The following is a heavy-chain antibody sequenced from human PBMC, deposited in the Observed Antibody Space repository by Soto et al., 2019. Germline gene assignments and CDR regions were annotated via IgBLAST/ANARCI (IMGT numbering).Heavy chain of an antibody. J-gene: IGHJ5*02. CDR1: GYTFTSYG. V-gene: IGHV1-18*01. D-gene: IGHD3-3*01. CDR3: ARDKNIRFGLVIIGWFDP. Sequence: ASVKVSCKASGYTFTSYGISWVRQAPGQGLEWMGWISAYNGNTNYAQKLQGRVTMTTDTSTSTAYMELRSLRSDDTAVYYCARDKNIRFGLVIIGWFDPWGQGILVTVS. CDR2: ISAYNGNT.